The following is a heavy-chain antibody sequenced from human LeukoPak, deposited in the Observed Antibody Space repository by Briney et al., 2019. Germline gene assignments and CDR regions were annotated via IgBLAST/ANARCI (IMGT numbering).Heavy chain of an antibody. V-gene: IGHV3-11*01. CDR1: GFTFSDYY. CDR3: ARPSKVGSFFDF. J-gene: IGHJ4*02. CDR2: ISNGGSSI. Sequence: PGGSLRLSYAASGFTFSDYYMNWIRQAPGKGLEWVSYISNGGSSIDYADSVKGRFSISRDDAKKSLYLQMNRLTAEDTAVYYCARPSKVGSFFDFWGQGTLLTVSS. D-gene: IGHD1-26*01.